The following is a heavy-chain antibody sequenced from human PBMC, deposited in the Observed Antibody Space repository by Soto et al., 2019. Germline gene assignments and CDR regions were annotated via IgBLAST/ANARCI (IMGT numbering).Heavy chain of an antibody. J-gene: IGHJ4*02. D-gene: IGHD4-17*01. CDR2: ISYDESEK. CDR3: AKAIYGDYAPFDF. Sequence: QVQLAESGGGVVQPGRSLRLTCAASGFTFSSYGMHWVRQAPGKGLEWVAVISYDESEKHYADSVKGRLTIPRDNSKNTLYLQMNSLRTEDTAIYYCAKAIYGDYAPFDFWGQGTLVTVSS. CDR1: GFTFSSYG. V-gene: IGHV3-30*18.